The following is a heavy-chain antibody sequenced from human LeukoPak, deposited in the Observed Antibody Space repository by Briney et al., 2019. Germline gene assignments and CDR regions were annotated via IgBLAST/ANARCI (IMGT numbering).Heavy chain of an antibody. CDR2: IYPGDSDT. CDR1: GYSFTSYW. J-gene: IGHJ5*02. V-gene: IGHV5-51*03. CDR3: ARLPWMVRGVINWFDP. D-gene: IGHD3-10*01. Sequence: KPGESLKISCKGSGYSFTSYWIGWVRQMPGKGLEWMGIIYPGDSDTRYSPSFQGQVTISADKSISTAYLQWSSLKASDTAMYYCARLPWMVRGVINWFDPWGQGTLVTVSS.